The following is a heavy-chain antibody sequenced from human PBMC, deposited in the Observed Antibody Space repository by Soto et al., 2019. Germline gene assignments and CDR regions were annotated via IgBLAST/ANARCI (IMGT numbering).Heavy chain of an antibody. CDR2: IKSKTDGGTT. CDR1: GFTFSNAW. V-gene: IGHV3-15*07. D-gene: IGHD4-4*01. CDR3: TTPDYSNYEGYYYYGMDV. J-gene: IGHJ6*02. Sequence: PGGSVRLSCAASGFTFSNAWMNWVRQAPGKGLEWVGRIKSKTDGGTTDYAAPVKGRFTISRDDSKNTLYLQMNSLKTEDTAVYYCTTPDYSNYEGYYYYGMDVWGQGTTVTVSS.